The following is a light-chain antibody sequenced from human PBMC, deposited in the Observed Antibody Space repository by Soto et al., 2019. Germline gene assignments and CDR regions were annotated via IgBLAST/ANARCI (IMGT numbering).Light chain of an antibody. CDR3: QQYDGFPYT. J-gene: IGKJ2*01. Sequence: DIQMTKSPSTLSASVGDRVTITCRASQSISSWLAWYQRKPGKAPNLLIYKASNLETGVPSRFSGSGSGKEFTLTISSLQPDDFATYYCQQYDGFPYTFGQGTKLEIK. CDR2: KAS. CDR1: QSISSW. V-gene: IGKV1-5*03.